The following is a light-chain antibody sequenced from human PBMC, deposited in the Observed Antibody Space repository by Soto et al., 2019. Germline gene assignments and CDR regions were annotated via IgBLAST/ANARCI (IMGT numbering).Light chain of an antibody. CDR2: GAS. V-gene: IGKV3-20*01. CDR3: QQYGPSPLT. Sequence: EIVLTQSPGTLSLSPGERATLSCRASQSVSSSYLAWYQQKPGQTPRLLIYGASSRATGIPDRFSGSGSGTDFTLTTSRLEPEDFAVYYWQQYGPSPLTFGQGTRLEIK. J-gene: IGKJ5*01. CDR1: QSVSSSY.